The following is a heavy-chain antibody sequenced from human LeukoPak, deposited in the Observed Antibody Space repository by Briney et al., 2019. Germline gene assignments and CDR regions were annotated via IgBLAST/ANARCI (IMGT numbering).Heavy chain of an antibody. V-gene: IGHV3-21*01. CDR3: ARSLHDSSGYDAFDI. D-gene: IGHD3-22*01. CDR1: GFTFSSYS. CDR2: ISSSSSYI. J-gene: IGHJ3*02. Sequence: GGSLRLSCAASGFTFSSYSMNWVRQAPGKGLEWVSSISSSSSYIYYADSVKGRFTISRDNAKNSLYLQMNSLRAEDTAVCYCARSLHDSSGYDAFDIWGQGTMVTVSS.